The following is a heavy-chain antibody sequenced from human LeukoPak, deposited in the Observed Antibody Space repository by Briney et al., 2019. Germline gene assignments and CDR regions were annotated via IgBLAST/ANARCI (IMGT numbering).Heavy chain of an antibody. D-gene: IGHD2-15*01. CDR3: ARGELLYDY. CDR1: GGSISSGDNY. Sequence: SETLSLTCTVSGGSISSGDNYWSWIRQPPGKGLEWIGYIYYSGSTFYNPSLKSRVTMSVDTSKNQFSLKLSSVTAADTAVYYCARGELLYDYWGQGCMVTVSS. V-gene: IGHV4-30-4*01. J-gene: IGHJ4*02. CDR2: IYYSGST.